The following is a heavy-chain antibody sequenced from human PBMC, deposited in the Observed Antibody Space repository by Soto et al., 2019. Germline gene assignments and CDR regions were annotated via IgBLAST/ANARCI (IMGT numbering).Heavy chain of an antibody. J-gene: IGHJ4*02. CDR2: ISSSSSYI. Sequence: PGGSLRLSCAASGFTFSSYAMSWVRQAPGKGLEWVSAISSSSSYIYYADSVKGRFTISRDNAKNSLYLQMNSLRAEDTAVYYCARDQPGYYDSSGYYLYYRYYFDYWGQGTLVTVSS. D-gene: IGHD3-22*01. V-gene: IGHV3-21*01. CDR1: GFTFSSYA. CDR3: ARDQPGYYDSSGYYLYYRYYFDY.